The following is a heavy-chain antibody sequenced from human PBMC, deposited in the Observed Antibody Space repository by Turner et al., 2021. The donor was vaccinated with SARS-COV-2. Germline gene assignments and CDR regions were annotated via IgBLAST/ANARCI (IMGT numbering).Heavy chain of an antibody. CDR2: ISYDGSNK. D-gene: IGHD2-8*01. V-gene: IGHV3-30*18. CDR3: ANGGYGTNGVCSRVPSHFDY. J-gene: IGHJ4*02. Sequence: QVQLVASGGGVVPPGRSLRLSCPASGFTFSSYGMHWVRQAPCKGLEWVAVISYDGSNKYYADSVKCRFTISRDNSKNTRYLQMNSLRAEDTAVYYCANGGYGTNGVCSRVPSHFDYWGQGTLVTVSS. CDR1: GFTFSSYG.